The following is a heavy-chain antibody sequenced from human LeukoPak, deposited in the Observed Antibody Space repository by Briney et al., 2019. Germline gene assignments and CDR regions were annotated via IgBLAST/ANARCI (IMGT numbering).Heavy chain of an antibody. CDR2: IYSGGST. J-gene: IGHJ4*02. V-gene: IGHV3-53*01. CDR3: ASAYDSSGYPAPLDY. CDR1: GFTVTSKY. Sequence: GGSLRLSCAASGFTVTSKYMSWVRQAPGKGLEWVSVIYSGGSTYYADSVKGRFTISRDNSKNTLYLQMNSLRAEDTAVYYCASAYDSSGYPAPLDYWGQGTLVTVSS. D-gene: IGHD3-22*01.